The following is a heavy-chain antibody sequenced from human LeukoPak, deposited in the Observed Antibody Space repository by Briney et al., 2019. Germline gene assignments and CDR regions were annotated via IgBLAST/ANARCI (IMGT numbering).Heavy chain of an antibody. CDR1: GFTVSSTY. V-gene: IGHV3-66*01. CDR3: ARDRYFLH. CDR2: IYGGGST. Sequence: PGGSLRLSCAASGFTVSSTYMSWVRQAPGQGLEWVSIIYGGGSTFYADSVKGRFTISRDNSKNTLYLQMNSLRAEDTAVYYCARDRYFLHWGQGTLVTVSS. J-gene: IGHJ1*01.